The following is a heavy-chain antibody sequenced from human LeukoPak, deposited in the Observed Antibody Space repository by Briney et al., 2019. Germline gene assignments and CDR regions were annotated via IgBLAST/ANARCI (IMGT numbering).Heavy chain of an antibody. CDR1: GGSISSYY. CDR3: AYLGTDGGY. Sequence: PSETLSLTCTVSGGSISSYYWSWIRQPPGKGLEWIGYIYYSGSTNYNPSLKSRVTISVDTSKTQFSLKLSSVTAADTAVYYCAYLGTDGGYWGQGTLVTVSS. J-gene: IGHJ4*02. CDR2: IYYSGST. D-gene: IGHD6-13*01. V-gene: IGHV4-59*01.